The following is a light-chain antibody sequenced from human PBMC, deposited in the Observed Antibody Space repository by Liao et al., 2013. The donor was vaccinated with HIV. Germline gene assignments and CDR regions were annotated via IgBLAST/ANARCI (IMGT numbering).Light chain of an antibody. J-gene: IGLJ1*01. Sequence: SYVLTQPPSVSVAPGKTARITCGRNNIGSKSVHWYQQKPGQAPVVVIYNDSGRPSGIPERFSGSNSGNTATLTISRVEAGDEADYYCQVWDSSNYHYVFGTGTKVAVL. CDR1: NIGSKS. V-gene: IGLV3-21*01. CDR3: QVWDSSNYHYV. CDR2: NDS.